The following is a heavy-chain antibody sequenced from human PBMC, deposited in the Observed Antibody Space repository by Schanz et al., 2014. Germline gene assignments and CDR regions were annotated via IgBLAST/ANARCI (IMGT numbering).Heavy chain of an antibody. Sequence: QVQLVESGGGVAQPGRSLRLSCAASGFTFSSYGMHWVRQAPGKGLEWVAVILYDGSNKYYADSVKGRFTISRDNSKNTLYLQMNSLRVEDTAVYYCARAQGVIRLYYGVDVWGQGTTVTVSS. V-gene: IGHV3-30*03. CDR1: GFTFSSYG. CDR2: ILYDGSNK. J-gene: IGHJ6*02. CDR3: ARAQGVIRLYYGVDV. D-gene: IGHD3-10*01.